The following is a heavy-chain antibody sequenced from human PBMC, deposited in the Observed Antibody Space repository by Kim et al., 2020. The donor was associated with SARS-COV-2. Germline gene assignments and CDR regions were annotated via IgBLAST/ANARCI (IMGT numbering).Heavy chain of an antibody. CDR1: GGSFSGYY. D-gene: IGHD6-13*01. CDR3: ARVPDTGIAADGGMDV. V-gene: IGHV4-34*01. J-gene: IGHJ6*02. CDR2: INHSGST. Sequence: SETLSLTCAVYGGSFSGYYWSWIRQPPGKGLEWIGEINHSGSTNYNPSLKSRVTISVDTSKNQFSLKLSSVTAADTAVYYCARVPDTGIAADGGMDVWGQGTTVTVSS.